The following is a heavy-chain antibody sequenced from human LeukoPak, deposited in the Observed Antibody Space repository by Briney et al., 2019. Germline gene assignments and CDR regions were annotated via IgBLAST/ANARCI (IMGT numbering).Heavy chain of an antibody. D-gene: IGHD6-19*01. CDR3: ARDGTGYSSGWYLYMDV. J-gene: IGHJ6*03. V-gene: IGHV3-53*01. Sequence: GGSLRLSCAASGFTVSSNYMSWVRQAPGKGLGWVSVIYSGGSTYYADSVKGRFTISRDNSKNTLYLQMNSLRAEDTAVYYCARDGTGYSSGWYLYMDVWGKGTTVTVSS. CDR1: GFTVSSNY. CDR2: IYSGGST.